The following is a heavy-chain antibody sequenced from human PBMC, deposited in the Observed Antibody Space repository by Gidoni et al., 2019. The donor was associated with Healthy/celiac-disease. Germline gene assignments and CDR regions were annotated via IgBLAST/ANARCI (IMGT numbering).Heavy chain of an antibody. CDR2: IYYSGST. CDR1: GGSLSSSSYY. D-gene: IGHD3-10*01. V-gene: IGHV4-39*01. J-gene: IGHJ5*02. Sequence: QLQLQESGPGLVKPSETLSLTCTVSGGSLSSSSYYWGWIRQPPGKGLEWIGSIYYSGSTYYNPSLKSRVTISVDTSKNQFSLKLSSVTAADTAVYYCARRITMVRGGFDPWGQGTLVTVSS. CDR3: ARRITMVRGGFDP.